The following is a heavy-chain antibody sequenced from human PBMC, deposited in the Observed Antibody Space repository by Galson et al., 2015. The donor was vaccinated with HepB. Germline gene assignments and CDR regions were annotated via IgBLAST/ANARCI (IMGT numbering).Heavy chain of an antibody. Sequence: SLRLSCAASGFTFDDYAMHWVRQAPGKGLEWVSYINWNSDSLDYADSVRGRFTISRDNAKNSLYLEMHNLRPEDTALYYCAKASARGSYYYYYGVDVLGQGTTVTVSS. CDR1: GFTFDDYA. J-gene: IGHJ6*02. CDR2: INWNSDSL. CDR3: AKASARGSYYYYYGVDV. D-gene: IGHD2-15*01. V-gene: IGHV3-9*01.